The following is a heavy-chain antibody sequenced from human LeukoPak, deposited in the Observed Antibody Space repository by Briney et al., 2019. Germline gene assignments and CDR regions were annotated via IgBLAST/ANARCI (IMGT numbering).Heavy chain of an antibody. J-gene: IGHJ3*02. D-gene: IGHD3-3*01. CDR2: IKQDGSEK. Sequence: GESLRLSCAASGFTFSSYWMSWVRQAPGKGLEWVANIKQDGSEKYYVDSVKGRFTISRDNAKNSLHLQMNSLRAEDTAVYYCARELLDFPRGDAFDIWGQGTMVTVSS. CDR1: GFTFSSYW. V-gene: IGHV3-7*01. CDR3: ARELLDFPRGDAFDI.